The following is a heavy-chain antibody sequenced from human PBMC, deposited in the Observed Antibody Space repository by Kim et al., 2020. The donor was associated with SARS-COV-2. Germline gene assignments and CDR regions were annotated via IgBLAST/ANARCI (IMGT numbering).Heavy chain of an antibody. CDR2: ISTSGSHT. CDR3: ARDFVVGARDY. Sequence: GGSLRLSCAASGFTFSDYYMSWIRQAPGKGLEWISYISTSGSHTQYADSVKGRFTISRDDAKNSLYLQMNNLTAEDTAVYYCARDFVVGARDYWGQGTL. D-gene: IGHD1-26*01. V-gene: IGHV3-11*05. J-gene: IGHJ4*02. CDR1: GFTFSDYY.